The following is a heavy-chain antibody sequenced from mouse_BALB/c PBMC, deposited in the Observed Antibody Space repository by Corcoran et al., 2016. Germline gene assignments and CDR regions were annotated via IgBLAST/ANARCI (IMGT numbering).Heavy chain of an antibody. V-gene: IGHV14-3*02. J-gene: IGHJ4*01. Sequence: EVQLQQSGAELVKPGASVKLSCTASGFNIKDTYMHWVKQRPEQGLEWIGRIDPANGNTKYDPKFQGKATITADTSSNTAYLQLSSLTSEDTAVYYWARWRGNYAMDYWGQGTSVTVSS. CDR2: IDPANGNT. CDR3: ARWRGNYAMDY. CDR1: GFNIKDTY.